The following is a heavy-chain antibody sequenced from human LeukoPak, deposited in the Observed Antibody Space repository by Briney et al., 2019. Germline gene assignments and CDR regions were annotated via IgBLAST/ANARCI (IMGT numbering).Heavy chain of an antibody. V-gene: IGHV1-18*01. CDR3: ARDRAGTIFGVVIALDY. CDR1: GYTFTSYG. J-gene: IGHJ4*02. Sequence: ASVKVSCKASGYTFTSYGISLVRQAPGQGLEWMGWISAYNGNTNYAQKLQGRVTMTTDTSTSTAYMELRSLRSDDTAVYYCARDRAGTIFGVVIALDYLGQGTLVTVSS. D-gene: IGHD3-3*01. CDR2: ISAYNGNT.